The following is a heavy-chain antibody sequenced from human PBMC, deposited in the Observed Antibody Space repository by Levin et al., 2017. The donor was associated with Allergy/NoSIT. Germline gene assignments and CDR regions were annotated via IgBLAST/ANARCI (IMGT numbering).Heavy chain of an antibody. Sequence: GESLKISCKASGYTFTGYYVHWVRQAPGQGLEWMGWIDPFSGDTNYAQKFQGKVTMTRDTMNTAYLELSRLRSDDTAVYYFARFPPTYQLLGNPPKDYYYGLDVWGQGTTVIVSS. V-gene: IGHV1-2*02. CDR1: GYTFTGYY. CDR3: ARFPPTYQLLGNPPKDYYYGLDV. CDR2: IDPFSGDT. J-gene: IGHJ6*02. D-gene: IGHD2-2*01.